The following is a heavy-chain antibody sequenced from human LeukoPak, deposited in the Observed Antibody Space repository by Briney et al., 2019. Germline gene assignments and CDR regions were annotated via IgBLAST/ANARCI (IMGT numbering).Heavy chain of an antibody. CDR3: ARGSGLLWFGEPYFQH. J-gene: IGHJ1*01. V-gene: IGHV4-34*01. Sequence: PSETLSLTCAVYGGSFSGYYWSWIRQPPGKGLEWIGEINHSGSTNYNPSLKSRVTISVDTSKNQFSLKLSSVTAADTAVYYCARGSGLLWFGEPYFQHWDQGTLVTVSS. CDR1: GGSFSGYY. D-gene: IGHD3-10*01. CDR2: INHSGST.